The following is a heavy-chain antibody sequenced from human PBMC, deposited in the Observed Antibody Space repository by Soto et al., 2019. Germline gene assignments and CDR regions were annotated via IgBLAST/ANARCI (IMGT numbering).Heavy chain of an antibody. D-gene: IGHD3-22*01. CDR1: GFTFSSYS. CDR2: ISSSSSYI. Sequence: TGGSLRLSCAASGFTFSSYSMNWVRQAPGKGLEWVSSISSSSSYIYYADSVKGRFTISRDNAKNSLYLQMNSLRAEDTAVYYCARAAGHLVVGDNRSGYYSGWFDPWGQGTLVTVSS. V-gene: IGHV3-21*01. CDR3: ARAAGHLVVGDNRSGYYSGWFDP. J-gene: IGHJ5*02.